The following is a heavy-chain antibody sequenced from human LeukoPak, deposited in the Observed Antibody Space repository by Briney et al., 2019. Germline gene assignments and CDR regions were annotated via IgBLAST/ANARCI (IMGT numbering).Heavy chain of an antibody. Sequence: GGSLRLSCAASGFSFSVYWMHWVRQAPGKGPVWVSRIKTDGSITDYADSVKGRFTISRDNAKNTLYLQMNSLRAEDTAVYYCARGEKSYDSSGYYLIDWGQGTLVTVSS. CDR2: IKTDGSIT. CDR3: ARGEKSYDSSGYYLID. CDR1: GFSFSVYW. V-gene: IGHV3-74*01. J-gene: IGHJ4*02. D-gene: IGHD3-22*01.